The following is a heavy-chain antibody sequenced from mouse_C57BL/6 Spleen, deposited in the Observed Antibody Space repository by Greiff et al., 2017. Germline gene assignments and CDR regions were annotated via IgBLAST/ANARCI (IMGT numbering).Heavy chain of an antibody. Sequence: EVMLVESGGGLVKPGGSLKLSCAASGFAFSDYGMHWVRQAPEKGLEWVAYISSGSSTIYYAGTVKGRCTISRDNAKNTLYLQMTSLTSEDTAMYYCARGGIYYDYDFDYWGQGTTLTVSS. D-gene: IGHD2-4*01. CDR1: GFAFSDYG. CDR3: ARGGIYYDYDFDY. CDR2: ISSGSSTI. V-gene: IGHV5-17*03. J-gene: IGHJ2*01.